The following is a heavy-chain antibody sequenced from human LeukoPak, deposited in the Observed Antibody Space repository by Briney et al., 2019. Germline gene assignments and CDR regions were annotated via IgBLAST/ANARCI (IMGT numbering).Heavy chain of an antibody. J-gene: IGHJ4*02. CDR2: ISYDGRNK. Sequence: GGSLRLSCAASGFTFSSYGMHWVRQAPGKGLEWVAVISYDGRNKYYADSVKGRFTISRDNSKNTLYLQMNSLRAEDTAVYYCAREYGDYSFGVNYWGQGTLVTVSS. CDR3: AREYGDYSFGVNY. D-gene: IGHD4-17*01. CDR1: GFTFSSYG. V-gene: IGHV3-30*19.